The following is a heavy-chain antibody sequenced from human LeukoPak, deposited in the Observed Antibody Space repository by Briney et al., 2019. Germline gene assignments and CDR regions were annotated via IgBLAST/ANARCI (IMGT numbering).Heavy chain of an antibody. J-gene: IGHJ6*02. CDR3: ARDYSQYQLLSNYYYYGMDV. CDR2: IIPILGIA. CDR1: GGTFSSYA. V-gene: IGHV1-69*04. D-gene: IGHD2-2*01. Sequence: SVKVSCKASGGTFSSYAISWVRQAPGQGLEWMGRIIPILGIANYAQKFQGRVTITADKSTSTAYMELCSLRSEDTAVYYCARDYSQYQLLSNYYYYGMDVWGQGTTVTVSS.